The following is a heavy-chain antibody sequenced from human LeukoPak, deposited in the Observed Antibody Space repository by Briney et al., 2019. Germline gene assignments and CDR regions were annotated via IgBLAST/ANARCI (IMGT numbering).Heavy chain of an antibody. CDR1: GFTFSSYA. CDR2: ISGSGGST. Sequence: SGGSLRLSCAASGFTFSSYAMSWVRQAPGKGLEWVSAISGSGGSTYYADSVKGRFTISRDNSKNTLYLQMNSLRAEDTAVYYCAKFDGVELWGASDYWGQGTLVTVSS. D-gene: IGHD1-7*01. CDR3: AKFDGVELWGASDY. J-gene: IGHJ4*02. V-gene: IGHV3-23*01.